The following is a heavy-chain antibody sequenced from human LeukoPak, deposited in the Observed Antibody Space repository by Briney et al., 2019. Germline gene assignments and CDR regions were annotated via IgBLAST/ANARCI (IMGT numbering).Heavy chain of an antibody. CDR1: GFTFSNYW. CDR2: ITSLSSCT. CDR3: AREFEGQEAGAYGSGSYDVFDI. J-gene: IGHJ3*02. Sequence: PGGSLRLSCAASGFTFSNYWMHWVRRAPGKGLVWVSRITSLSSCTSYADSVKGRFTISRDNAKNTLYLRMNSLRAEDTAVYYCAREFEGQEAGAYGSGSYDVFDIWGQGTMVTVSS. D-gene: IGHD3-10*01. V-gene: IGHV3-74*01.